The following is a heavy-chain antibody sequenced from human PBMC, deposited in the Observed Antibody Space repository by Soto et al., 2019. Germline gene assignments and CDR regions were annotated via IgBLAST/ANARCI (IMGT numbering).Heavy chain of an antibody. CDR3: ARDFRSGIAAFPTSY. CDR2: INPSGGST. D-gene: IGHD6-13*01. Sequence: GASVKVSCKASGYTFTSYYMHWVRQAPGQGLEWMGIINPSGGSTSYAQKFQGRVTMTRDTSTSTVYMELSSLRSEDTAVYYCARDFRSGIAAFPTSYWGQGTLVTVSS. J-gene: IGHJ4*02. V-gene: IGHV1-46*03. CDR1: GYTFTSYY.